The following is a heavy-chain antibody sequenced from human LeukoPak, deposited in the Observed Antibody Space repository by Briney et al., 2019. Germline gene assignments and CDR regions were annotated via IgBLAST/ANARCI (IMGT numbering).Heavy chain of an antibody. CDR1: GYTFTGYY. J-gene: IGHJ4*02. D-gene: IGHD4-17*01. V-gene: IGHV1-2*02. CDR2: INPNSGGT. CDR3: AREGDYGELDY. Sequence: ASVKVSCKASGYTFTGYYMHWVRQAPGQGLEWMGWINPNSGGTNYAQKFQGRVTMTRGTSISTAYMELSSLRSDDTAVYYCAREGDYGELDYWGQRSLVTVSS.